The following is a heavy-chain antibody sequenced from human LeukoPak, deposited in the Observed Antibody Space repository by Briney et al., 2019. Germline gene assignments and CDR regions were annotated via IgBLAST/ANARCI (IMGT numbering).Heavy chain of an antibody. CDR3: ARAETTVARGWFDP. J-gene: IGHJ5*02. V-gene: IGHV3-21*01. D-gene: IGHD4-23*01. CDR2: ISSSSSYI. CDR1: GFTFSSYS. Sequence: GGSLRLSCAASGFTFSSYSMNWVRQAPGKGLEWASSISSSSSYIYYADSVKGRFTLSRDNAKNSLYLQMNSLRAEDTAVYYCARAETTVARGWFDPWGQGTLVTVSS.